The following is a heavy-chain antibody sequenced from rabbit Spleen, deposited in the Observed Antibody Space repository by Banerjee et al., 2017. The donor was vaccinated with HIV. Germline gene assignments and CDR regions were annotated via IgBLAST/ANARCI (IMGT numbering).Heavy chain of an antibody. Sequence: QEQLEESGRGLVKPEGSLTLTCKASGFSFSDRDVMCWVRQAPGKGLEWIACINIVTGKSVYASWAKGRFIMSKTSATTVDLKVTSLTAADTATYFCARSDYGDFYFNLWGPGTLVTVS. V-gene: IGHV1S45*01. J-gene: IGHJ4*01. CDR3: ARSDYGDFYFNL. CDR2: INIVTGKS. CDR1: GFSFSDRDV. D-gene: IGHD2-1*01.